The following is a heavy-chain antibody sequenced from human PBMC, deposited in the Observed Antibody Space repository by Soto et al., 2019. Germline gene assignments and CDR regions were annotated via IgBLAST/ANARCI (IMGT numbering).Heavy chain of an antibody. CDR3: ARKGYDSSGYYYYYGMDV. CDR1: GGTFSSYA. V-gene: IGHV1-69*06. D-gene: IGHD3-22*01. J-gene: IGHJ6*02. Sequence: SVKVSCKASGGTFSSYAISWVRQAPGQGLEWMGGIIPIFGTANYAQKFQGRVTITADKSTSTAYMELSSLRSEDTAVYYCARKGYDSSGYYYYYGMDVWGQGTTVTVSS. CDR2: IIPIFGTA.